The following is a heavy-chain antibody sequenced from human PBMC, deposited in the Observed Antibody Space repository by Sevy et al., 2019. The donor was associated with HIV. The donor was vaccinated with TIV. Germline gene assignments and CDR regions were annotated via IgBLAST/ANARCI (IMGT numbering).Heavy chain of an antibody. CDR2: IWDNGSKK. CDR3: ARGGYCTNNVCYGSIDY. CDR1: GFTFRSYG. D-gene: IGHD2-8*01. J-gene: IGHJ4*02. Sequence: GGSLGLSCAASGFTFRSYGMHWVRQAPGKGLEWVAVIWDNGSKKYYADSVKGRFTISRDNSKNTLYLQMNSLRAEDTAVYYCARGGYCTNNVCYGSIDYWGRGTLVTVSS. V-gene: IGHV3-33*01.